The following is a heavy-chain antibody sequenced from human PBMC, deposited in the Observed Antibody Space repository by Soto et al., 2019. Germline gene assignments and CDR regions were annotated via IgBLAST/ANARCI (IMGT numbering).Heavy chain of an antibody. J-gene: IGHJ6*02. CDR3: TTTITIFGVVIRSLDV. D-gene: IGHD3-3*01. Sequence: GGSLRLSCAASGFTFSNAWMNWVRQAPGKGLEWVGRIKSKTDGGTTDYAAPVKGRFTISRDDSKNTLYLQMNSLKTEDTAVYYCTTTITIFGVVIRSLDVWGQGTTVTVSS. CDR1: GFTFSNAW. CDR2: IKSKTDGGTT. V-gene: IGHV3-15*07.